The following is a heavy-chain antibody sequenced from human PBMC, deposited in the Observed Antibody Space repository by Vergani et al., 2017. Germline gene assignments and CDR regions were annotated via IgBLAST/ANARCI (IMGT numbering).Heavy chain of an antibody. Sequence: QMQLVESGGGLVKPGGSLRLSCAASGFTFSDYYMSWIRQVPGKGLEWVSYINPGGTTMYYADSVKGRFTISRDNAKNSLYLQMNSLRVEDTAVYYCAXRPYQMLDLTFDPWGQGTLVTVAS. J-gene: IGHJ5*02. V-gene: IGHV3-11*01. D-gene: IGHD2-2*01. CDR1: GFTFSDYY. CDR2: INPGGTTM. CDR3: AXRPYQMLDLTFDP.